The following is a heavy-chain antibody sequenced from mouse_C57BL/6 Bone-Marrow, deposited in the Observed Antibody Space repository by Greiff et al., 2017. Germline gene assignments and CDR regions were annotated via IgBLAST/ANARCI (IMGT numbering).Heavy chain of an antibody. CDR3: ARRSFITTVVFDY. Sequence: EVKLVESGGGLVKPGGSLKLSCAASGFTFSDYGMHWVRQAPEKGLEWVAYISSGSSTIYYADTVKGRFTISRDNAKNTLFLQMTSLRSEDTAMYYCARRSFITTVVFDYWGQGTTLTVSS. CDR2: ISSGSSTI. J-gene: IGHJ2*01. V-gene: IGHV5-17*01. CDR1: GFTFSDYG. D-gene: IGHD1-1*01.